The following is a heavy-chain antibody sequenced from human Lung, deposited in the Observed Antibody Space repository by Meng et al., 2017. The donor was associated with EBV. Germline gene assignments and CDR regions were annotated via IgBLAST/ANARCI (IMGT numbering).Heavy chain of an antibody. CDR3: ASDGISRYFDN. D-gene: IGHD1-26*01. J-gene: IGHJ4*02. V-gene: IGHV4-4*02. CDR1: GGSISTSNW. Sequence: VQLEESGPGQVKPSGILSLICTVSGGSISTSNWWSWVRQSPEKGLEWIGEVFRTGDTNYNPSLKSRVTILIDKSKNQFSLKLNSVTAADTAIYFCASDGISRYFDNWGPGTLVTVSS. CDR2: VFRTGDT.